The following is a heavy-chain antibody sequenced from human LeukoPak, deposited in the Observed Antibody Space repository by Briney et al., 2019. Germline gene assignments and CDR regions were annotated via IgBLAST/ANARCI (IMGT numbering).Heavy chain of an antibody. CDR3: ARDAAAVYYYYGMDV. CDR2: IYSGGST. Sequence: GGSLRLSCAASGFTVSSNYMSWVRQAPGKGLEWVSVIYSGGSTYYADSVKGRFTISGDNSKNTLYLQMNSLRAEDTAVYYCARDAAAVYYYYGMDVWGQGTTVTVSS. J-gene: IGHJ6*02. D-gene: IGHD6-13*01. CDR1: GFTVSSNY. V-gene: IGHV3-66*01.